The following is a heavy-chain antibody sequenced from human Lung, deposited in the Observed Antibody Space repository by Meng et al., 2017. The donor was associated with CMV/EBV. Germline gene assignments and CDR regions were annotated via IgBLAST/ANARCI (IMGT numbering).Heavy chain of an antibody. D-gene: IGHD1-1*01. CDR1: KFTFDDYG. Sequence: GESLKISCAASKFTFDDYGMSWVRQTPGKGLEWVSGITRNGERTGHADSVKGRFTISRDDIENSLYLQMNSLRAEDTAFYYCARGYLGGPVDYWGQGPMVTVSS. CDR2: ITRNGERT. CDR3: ARGYLGGPVDY. J-gene: IGHJ4*02. V-gene: IGHV3-20*04.